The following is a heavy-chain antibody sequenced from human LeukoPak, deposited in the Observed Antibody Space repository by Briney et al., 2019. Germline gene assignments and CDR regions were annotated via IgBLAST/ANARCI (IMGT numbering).Heavy chain of an antibody. CDR3: AKDSTISMVRGIRRFDP. CDR1: GFTIRKYA. CDR2: ISGSGNGT. Sequence: GWSLRLSCVASGFTIRKYALSWLRQAPGKGLDWVSEISGSGNGTEYADSVKGRFSVSRDNSKNTLFLQMNGLRAEDTAVYFCAKDSTISMVRGIRRFDPWGQGTLVIVSS. D-gene: IGHD3-10*01. V-gene: IGHV3-23*01. J-gene: IGHJ5*02.